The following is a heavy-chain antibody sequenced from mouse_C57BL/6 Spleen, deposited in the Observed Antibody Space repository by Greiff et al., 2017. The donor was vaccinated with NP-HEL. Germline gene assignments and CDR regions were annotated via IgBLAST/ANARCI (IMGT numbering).Heavy chain of an antibody. J-gene: IGHJ4*01. D-gene: IGHD1-1*01. CDR3: ARILITTSYAMDY. V-gene: IGHV1-69*01. CDR1: GYTFTSYW. Sequence: VQLQQPGAELVMPGASVKLSCKASGYTFTSYWMHWVKQRPGQGLEWIGEIDPSDSYTNYNQKFKGKSTLTVDKSSSTAYMQLSSLTSEDSAVYYCARILITTSYAMDYWGQGTSVTVSS. CDR2: IDPSDSYT.